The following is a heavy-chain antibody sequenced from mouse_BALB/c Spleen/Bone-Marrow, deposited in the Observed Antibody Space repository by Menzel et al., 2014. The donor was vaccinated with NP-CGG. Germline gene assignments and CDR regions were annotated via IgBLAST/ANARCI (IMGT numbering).Heavy chain of an antibody. CDR3: ASPLYYGLHYYAMDY. Sequence: EVKLMESGGGLVKPGGSLKLSCAASGFTFSSYATSWVRQTPEKRLEWVASISSGGSTYYPDSVKGRFTISRDDARNILYLQMSSLRSEDTAMYYCASPLYYGLHYYAMDYWGQGTSVTVSS. CDR2: ISSGGST. D-gene: IGHD1-2*01. V-gene: IGHV5-6-5*01. CDR1: GFTFSSYA. J-gene: IGHJ4*01.